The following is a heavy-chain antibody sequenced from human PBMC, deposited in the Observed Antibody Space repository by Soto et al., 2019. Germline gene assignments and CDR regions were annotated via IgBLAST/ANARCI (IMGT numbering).Heavy chain of an antibody. CDR3: AIDSDLLESAGNNYYILDV. V-gene: IGHV1-69*12. CDR1: GGTFSSSA. J-gene: IGHJ6*04. D-gene: IGHD2-15*01. Sequence: QVQLVQSGAEMKEPGSSVKVSCKTSGGTFSSSAISWLRQAPGQGLEWMGGIIPLFRTPDYAQKFQGRVTITADESMSTASMELSLIRYEARAVYYCAIDSDLLESAGNNYYILDVWCSGTRMTVSS. CDR2: IIPLFRTP.